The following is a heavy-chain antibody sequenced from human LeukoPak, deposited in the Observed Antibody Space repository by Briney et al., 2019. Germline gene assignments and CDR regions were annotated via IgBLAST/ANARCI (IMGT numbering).Heavy chain of an antibody. V-gene: IGHV1-8*01. Sequence: ASVKVSCKASGYTFTSYDINWVRQAPGQGLEWMGWMNPNSGNTGYAQKFQGRVTMTRNTSISTAYMELSSLRSEDTAVYYCARYQLLYYYYGMDVWGQGTTVTVSS. D-gene: IGHD2-2*01. J-gene: IGHJ6*02. CDR1: GYTFTSYD. CDR3: ARYQLLYYYYGMDV. CDR2: MNPNSGNT.